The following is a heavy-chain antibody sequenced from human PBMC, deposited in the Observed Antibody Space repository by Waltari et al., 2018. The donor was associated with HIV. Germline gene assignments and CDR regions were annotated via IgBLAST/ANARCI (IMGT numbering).Heavy chain of an antibody. V-gene: IGHV3-15*01. CDR3: TTGGYPTEAFDV. J-gene: IGHJ3*01. Sequence: EVQGVESGGGLVKPGGSLGVSCASFELTLEGVWMTWVRQALGKGLGWVGLSKSTRECGATDYAASVKGRFVISRDDSQNTLYLQMSGLRTEDTAMYYCTTGGYPTEAFDVWGQGTMVTVSP. CDR1: ELTLEGVW. CDR2: SKSTRECGAT. D-gene: IGHD5-12*01.